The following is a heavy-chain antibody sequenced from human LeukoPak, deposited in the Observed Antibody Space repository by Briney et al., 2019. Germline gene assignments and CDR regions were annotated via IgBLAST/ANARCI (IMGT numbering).Heavy chain of an antibody. V-gene: IGHV5-51*01. D-gene: IGHD2-2*01. CDR3: ARYSPDVVVAPSAQFDY. CDR2: IYPGDPDT. J-gene: IGHJ4*02. CDR1: GYTFSSYW. Sequence: GESLKISCKGSGYTFSSYWIAWVRQMPGKGLAWMGIIYPGDPDTRYSPSFEGQVTISADKTISTAYLQWNSLKASDTATYYCARYSPDVVVAPSAQFDYWGQGTLVTVSS.